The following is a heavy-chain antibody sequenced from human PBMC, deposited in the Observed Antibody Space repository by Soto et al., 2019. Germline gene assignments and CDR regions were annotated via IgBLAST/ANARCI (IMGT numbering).Heavy chain of an antibody. CDR1: GYSFTSYW. D-gene: IGHD5-18*01. J-gene: IGHJ4*02. Sequence: GESLKISCKGSGYSFTSYWISWVRQMPGKGLEWMGRIDPSDSYTNYSPSFQGHVTISADKSISTAYLQWSSLKASDTAMYYCARHGDTAMDLDYWGQGTLVTVSS. CDR3: ARHGDTAMDLDY. CDR2: IDPSDSYT. V-gene: IGHV5-10-1*01.